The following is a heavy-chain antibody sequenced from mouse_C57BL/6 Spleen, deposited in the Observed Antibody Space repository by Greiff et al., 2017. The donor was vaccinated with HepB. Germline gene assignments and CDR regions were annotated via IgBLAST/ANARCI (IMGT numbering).Heavy chain of an antibody. V-gene: IGHV5-16*01. CDR1: GFTFSDYY. J-gene: IGHJ2*01. CDR2: INYDGSST. Sequence: EVQVVESEGGLVQPGRSMKLSCTASGFTFSDYYMAWVRQVPEKGLEWVANINYDGSSTYYLDSLKSRFIISRDNAKNILYLQMSSLKSEDTATYYCAREGDYYGSSLDYWGQGTTLTVSS. D-gene: IGHD1-1*01. CDR3: AREGDYYGSSLDY.